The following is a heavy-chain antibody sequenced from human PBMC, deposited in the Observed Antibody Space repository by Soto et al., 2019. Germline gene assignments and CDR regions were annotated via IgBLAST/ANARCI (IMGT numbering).Heavy chain of an antibody. D-gene: IGHD2-15*01. CDR1: GGSFRREA. J-gene: IGHJ3*01. CDR3: ARGPEFGGNSDAFDV. CDR2: ILPFFNTA. V-gene: IGHV1-69*12. Sequence: QVQLVQSGAEVKKPGSSVKVSCKASGGSFRREAINWVRQAPGQGPEWMGGILPFFNTADYAQKFQGRVTLTADVSTSTVYVGLGSLRFEDTAVYYCARGPEFGGNSDAFDVWGQGTMVIVSS.